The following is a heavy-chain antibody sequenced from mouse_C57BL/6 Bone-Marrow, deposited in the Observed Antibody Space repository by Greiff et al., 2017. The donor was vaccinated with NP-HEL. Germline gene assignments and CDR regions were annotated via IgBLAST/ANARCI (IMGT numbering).Heavy chain of an antibody. Sequence: EVMLVESGGGLVKPGGSLKLSCAASGFTFSDYGLHWVRQAPEKGLEWVAYISSGSSTIYYADTVKGRFTISRDNAKNTLFLQMTSLRSEDTAMDYCARLEDYFDYWGQGTTLTVSS. CDR1: GFTFSDYG. CDR3: ARLEDYFDY. CDR2: ISSGSSTI. J-gene: IGHJ2*01. V-gene: IGHV5-17*01.